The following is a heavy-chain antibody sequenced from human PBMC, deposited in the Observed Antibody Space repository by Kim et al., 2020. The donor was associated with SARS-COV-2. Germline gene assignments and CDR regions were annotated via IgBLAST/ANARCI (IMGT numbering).Heavy chain of an antibody. V-gene: IGHV3-23*01. Sequence: GGSLRLSCAASGFTFSNYAMSWVRQAPGKGLEWVSAISGNGGDTYSADSVKGRFTISRDNSKNMLFLQMNSLRVEDTAVYYCAKHINSWYFVGDSWGQGTLVTVSS. D-gene: IGHD6-13*01. CDR2: ISGNGGDT. CDR1: GFTFSNYA. J-gene: IGHJ4*02. CDR3: AKHINSWYFVGDS.